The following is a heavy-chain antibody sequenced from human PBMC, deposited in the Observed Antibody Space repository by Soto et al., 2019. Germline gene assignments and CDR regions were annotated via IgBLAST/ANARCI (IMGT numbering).Heavy chain of an antibody. CDR2: TYYRSKWYN. CDR1: GDSVSSNSAA. CDR3: ARCLYSGSYYYYYYGMDV. D-gene: IGHD1-26*01. J-gene: IGHJ6*02. Sequence: SQTLSLTCAISGDSVSSNSAAWNWIRQSPSRGLEWLGRTYYRSKWYNDYAVSVKSRITINPDTSKNQFSLQLNSVTTEDTAVYYCARCLYSGSYYYYYYGMDVWGQGTTVTVSS. V-gene: IGHV6-1*01.